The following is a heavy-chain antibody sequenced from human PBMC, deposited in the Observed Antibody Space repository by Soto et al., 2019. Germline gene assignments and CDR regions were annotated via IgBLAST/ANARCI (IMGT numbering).Heavy chain of an antibody. CDR2: INPASSST. J-gene: IGHJ4*02. V-gene: IGHV1-46*02. Sequence: QVQLVQSGAEVKKPGASVKVSCRTSGYTFKHYYIHWVRPAPGQGLLWLGIINPASSSTNYAQEFQDRVTLTMDTSTTTVYMEPSGLRAGVTPIFYGARDSAAGDHWCQGTLVTVSS. CDR3: ARDSAAGDH. CDR1: GYTFKHYY. D-gene: IGHD6-13*01.